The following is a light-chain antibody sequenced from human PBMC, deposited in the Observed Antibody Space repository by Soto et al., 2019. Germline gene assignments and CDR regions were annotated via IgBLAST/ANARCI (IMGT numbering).Light chain of an antibody. CDR2: GTS. J-gene: IGKJ1*01. V-gene: IGKV3-20*01. Sequence: EIVFTQSPGTLSLSPWERATLSCRASQSVGSSYLAWYQQKPGQAPRVLIYGTSSRATGIPDRFSGSGSGTDFTLTISRLEPEDFAVYYCQQYTTSSWTFGQGTKVDIK. CDR1: QSVGSSY. CDR3: QQYTTSSWT.